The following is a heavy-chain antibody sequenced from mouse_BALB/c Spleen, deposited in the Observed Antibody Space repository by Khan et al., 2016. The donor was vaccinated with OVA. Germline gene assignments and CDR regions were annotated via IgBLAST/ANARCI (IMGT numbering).Heavy chain of an antibody. D-gene: IGHD1-1*01. Sequence: IQLVQSGPELMKPGASVKISCKASGYSFSTYYIHWVTRSHGKTLEWIGYIDPFNGGATYNQKFKGKATLTVDKSSSTAYMHLTSLTSEDSAVTYCATHGSTSWFAYWGQGTLVTVSA. CDR3: ATHGSTSWFAY. V-gene: IGHV1S135*01. J-gene: IGHJ3*01. CDR2: IDPFNGGA. CDR1: GYSFSTYY.